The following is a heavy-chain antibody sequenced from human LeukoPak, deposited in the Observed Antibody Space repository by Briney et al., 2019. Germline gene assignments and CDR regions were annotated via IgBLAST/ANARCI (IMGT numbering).Heavy chain of an antibody. V-gene: IGHV4-31*03. D-gene: IGHD6-13*01. CDR1: GVSISSGGYY. CDR3: ARTAGHSDY. Sequence: SETLSLTCTVSGVSISSGGYYWSWIRQHPGKGLEWIGYIYYSGSTYYNPSLESRVTVSVDKSKNQFSLDLTSVTAADTAVYYCARTAGHSDYWGQGTLVTVSS. J-gene: IGHJ4*02. CDR2: IYYSGST.